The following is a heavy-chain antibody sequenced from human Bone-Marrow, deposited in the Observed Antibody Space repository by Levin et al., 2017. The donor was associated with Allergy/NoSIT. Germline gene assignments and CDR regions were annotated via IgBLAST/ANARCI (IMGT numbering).Heavy chain of an antibody. CDR1: GATLSSDA. Sequence: SVKVSCKASGATLSSDAINWVRQVPGQGLEWMGGIIPIFGPANYAQKFRGRVTITADASTKTSYMEMSSLTSEDTAVYYCGRAPWNDPSSWFDPWGQGTLVTVSS. CDR3: GRAPWNDPSSWFDP. V-gene: IGHV1-69*13. D-gene: IGHD1-1*01. CDR2: IIPIFGPA. J-gene: IGHJ5*02.